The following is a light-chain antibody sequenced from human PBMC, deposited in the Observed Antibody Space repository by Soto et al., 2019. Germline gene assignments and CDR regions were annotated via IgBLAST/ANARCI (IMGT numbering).Light chain of an antibody. V-gene: IGKV1-5*03. CDR3: QHYNSYSEA. Sequence: DIQMTQSPSTLSGSVGDRVTITYRASQTISSWLAWYQQKPGKAPKLLIYKASTLKSGVPSRFSGSGSGTEFTLTIRSMQTHDFANYYCQHYNSYSEAFGQGTKVDI. CDR1: QTISSW. J-gene: IGKJ1*01. CDR2: KAS.